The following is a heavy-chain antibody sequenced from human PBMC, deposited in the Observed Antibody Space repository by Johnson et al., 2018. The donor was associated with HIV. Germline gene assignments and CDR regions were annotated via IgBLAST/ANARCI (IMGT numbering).Heavy chain of an antibody. D-gene: IGHD3-16*02. CDR1: GLTFSSYD. Sequence: VQLVESGGGLVQPGGSLRLSCEASGLTFSSYDMHWVRQATGKGLEWVSAIGTAGDTYYPGSVKGRFTISRENAKNSLYLQMNSLRAEDTALYYCVRGGLGYQNIHDPFDIWGQGTMVTVSS. J-gene: IGHJ3*02. V-gene: IGHV3-13*01. CDR2: IGTAGDT. CDR3: VRGGLGYQNIHDPFDI.